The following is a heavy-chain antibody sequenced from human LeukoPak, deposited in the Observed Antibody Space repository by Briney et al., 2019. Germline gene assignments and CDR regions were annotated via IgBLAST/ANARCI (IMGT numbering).Heavy chain of an antibody. V-gene: IGHV3-30-3*01. CDR2: ISYDGSNK. Sequence: GRSLRLSCAASGFTFSSYAMHWVRQAPGKGLVWVAVISYDGSNKYYADSVKGRFTISRDNSKNTLYLQMNSLRAEDTAVYYWARGPGQLWFFDYWGQGTLVTVSS. CDR3: ARGPGQLWFFDY. CDR1: GFTFSSYA. J-gene: IGHJ4*02. D-gene: IGHD5-18*01.